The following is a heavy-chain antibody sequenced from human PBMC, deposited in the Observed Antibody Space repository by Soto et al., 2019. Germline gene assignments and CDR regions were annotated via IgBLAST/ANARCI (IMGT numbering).Heavy chain of an antibody. CDR3: ARDGGSGSGTGDY. V-gene: IGHV1-2*04. CDR1: GYTFTGYY. J-gene: IGHJ4*02. CDR2: INPNSGGT. Sequence: ASVKVSCKASGYTFTGYYMHWVRQAPGQGLEWMGWINPNSGGTNYAQKFQGWVTMTRDTSISTAYMELSRLRSDDTAVYYCARDGGSGSGTGDYWGQGTLVTVSS. D-gene: IGHD3-10*01.